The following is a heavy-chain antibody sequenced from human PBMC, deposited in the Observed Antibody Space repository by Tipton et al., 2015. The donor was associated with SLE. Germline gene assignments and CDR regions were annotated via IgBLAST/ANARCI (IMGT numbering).Heavy chain of an antibody. CDR2: IYYSGTT. V-gene: IGHV4-31*03. CDR3: ARMGDTGYIDS. Sequence: TLSLTCTVPGGSISSGGYYWTWIRHHPGKGLEWIGYIYYSGTTYYTPSLKSRIMISVDTSENQFSLQLSSVTAADTAVYYCARMGDTGYIDSWGQGALVTVSS. CDR1: GGSISSGGYY. J-gene: IGHJ4*02. D-gene: IGHD2-21*02.